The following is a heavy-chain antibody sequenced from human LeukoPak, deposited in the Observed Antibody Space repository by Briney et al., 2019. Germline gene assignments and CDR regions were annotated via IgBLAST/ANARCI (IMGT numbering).Heavy chain of an antibody. V-gene: IGHV4-59*01. CDR3: ARVSRGNSVGGDY. CDR2: IYYSGST. J-gene: IGHJ4*02. Sequence: PSETLSLTCTVSGGSISTYFWSWIRQPPGKGLEWIGYIYYSGSTNYNPSLKGRVTISLDTPKNQFSLKLSSVTAADTAMYYCARVSRGNSVGGDYWGQGTLVTVSS. CDR1: GGSISTYF. D-gene: IGHD4-23*01.